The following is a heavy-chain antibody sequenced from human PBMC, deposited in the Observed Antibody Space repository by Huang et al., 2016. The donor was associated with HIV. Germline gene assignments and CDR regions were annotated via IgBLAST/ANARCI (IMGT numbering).Heavy chain of an antibody. CDR1: GFTFRTNG. V-gene: IGHV3-30*02. CDR3: AKQAVIYPPYFDY. J-gene: IGHJ4*02. CDR2: IMHDGNTK. Sequence: QVQLVESGGGVVQPGGSLRLSCAASGFTFRTNGMHWVRQAPGKGLDVVSFIMHDGNTKFYTDSVKGRFTISRDNSKNTLSLQMNSLRPEDTAVYYCAKQAVIYPPYFDYWGQGTLLTVSP.